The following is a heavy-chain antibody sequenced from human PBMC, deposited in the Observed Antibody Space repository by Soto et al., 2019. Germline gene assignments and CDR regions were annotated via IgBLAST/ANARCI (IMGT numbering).Heavy chain of an antibody. CDR3: ARDPHCSSTSCYKGYFDY. D-gene: IGHD2-2*02. CDR1: GYTFTSYY. J-gene: IGHJ4*02. V-gene: IGHV1-46*01. CDR2: INPSGGST. Sequence: ASVKVSCKASGYTFTSYYMHWVRQAPGQGLEWMGIINPSGGSTSYAQKFQGRVTMTRDTSTSTGYMELSSPRAEDTAVYYCARDPHCSSTSCYKGYFDYWRQGTLATVSS.